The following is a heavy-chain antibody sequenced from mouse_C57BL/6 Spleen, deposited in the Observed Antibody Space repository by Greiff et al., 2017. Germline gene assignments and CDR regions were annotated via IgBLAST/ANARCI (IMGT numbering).Heavy chain of an antibody. V-gene: IGHV1-26*01. CDR2: INPNNGGT. Sequence: EVQLQQSGPELVKPGASVKISCKASGYTFTDYYMNWVKQSHGKSLEWIGDINPNNGGTSYNQKFKGKATLTVDKSSSTAYMELRSLTSEDSAVYYSITTVVAPLDYWGQGTSVTVSS. CDR3: ITTVVAPLDY. D-gene: IGHD1-1*01. CDR1: GYTFTDYY. J-gene: IGHJ4*01.